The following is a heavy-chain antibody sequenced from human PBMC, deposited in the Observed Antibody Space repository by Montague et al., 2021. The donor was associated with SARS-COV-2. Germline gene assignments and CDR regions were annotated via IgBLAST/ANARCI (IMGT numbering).Heavy chain of an antibody. Sequence: SETLSLTCTVSDDSISICYWSWIRQPPGKGLEWIGYVYYSGSTNYNPSLKSRVTISVDTPKNQFSLKLMSVTAADTAVYYCARGERGAWYNHYFDYWGQGALVTVSS. J-gene: IGHJ4*02. D-gene: IGHD6-19*01. CDR3: ARGERGAWYNHYFDY. CDR1: DDSISICY. V-gene: IGHV4-59*13. CDR2: VYYSGST.